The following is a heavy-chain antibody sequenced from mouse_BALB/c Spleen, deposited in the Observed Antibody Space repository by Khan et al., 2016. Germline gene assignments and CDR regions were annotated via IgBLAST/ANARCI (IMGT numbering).Heavy chain of an antibody. CDR3: ARSYYGYFALDY. CDR2: IFPGSGKT. Sequence: QVRLQQSGAELARPGASVKLSCKASGYTFTDYYINWLKQRTGQGLEWIGEIFPGSGKTYYNEKFKDKATLTADESSSTAYMQLSSLTSEDSAVYFCARSYYGYFALDYWGQGTSVTVSS. J-gene: IGHJ4*01. D-gene: IGHD1-2*01. V-gene: IGHV1-77*01. CDR1: GYTFTDYY.